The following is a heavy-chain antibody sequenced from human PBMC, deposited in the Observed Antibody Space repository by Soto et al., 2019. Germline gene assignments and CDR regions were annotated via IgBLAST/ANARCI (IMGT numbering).Heavy chain of an antibody. CDR1: GGSISSYY. Sequence: PSETLSLTCTVSGGSISSYYWSWIRQPPGKGLEWIGYIYYSGSTNYNPSLKSRVTISVDTSKNQFSLKLSSVTAADTAVYYCARQRTPPPGLKTTVTTRGLHWFDPWGQGTLVTVSS. J-gene: IGHJ5*02. CDR3: ARQRTPPPGLKTTVTTRGLHWFDP. D-gene: IGHD4-4*01. V-gene: IGHV4-59*08. CDR2: IYYSGST.